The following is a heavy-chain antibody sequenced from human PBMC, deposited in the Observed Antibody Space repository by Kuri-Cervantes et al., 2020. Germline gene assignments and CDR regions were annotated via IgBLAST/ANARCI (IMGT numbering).Heavy chain of an antibody. CDR3: ARRTRYYFDY. V-gene: IGHV4-59*01. CDR2: IYYSGST. Sequence: SETLSLTCTVSGGSISSYYWSWIRQPPGKGLEWIGYIYYSGSTYYNPSLKSRVTISVDTSKNQFSLKLSSVTAADTAVYYCARRTRYYFDYWGQGTLVTVSS. J-gene: IGHJ4*02. CDR1: GGSISSYY.